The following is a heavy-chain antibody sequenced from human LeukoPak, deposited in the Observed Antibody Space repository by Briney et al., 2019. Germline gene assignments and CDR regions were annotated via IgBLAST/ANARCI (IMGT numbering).Heavy chain of an antibody. D-gene: IGHD1-26*01. CDR3: ARAVPSGSYFWEFDY. V-gene: IGHV4-61*01. Sequence: PSETLSLTCIVSGGSVSSGSYYWNWIRQPPGKGLEWIGYIYYSGSTNYNPSLKSRVTISVDTSKNQFSLKLSSVTAADTAVYYCARAVPSGSYFWEFDYWGQGTLVTVSS. J-gene: IGHJ4*02. CDR2: IYYSGST. CDR1: GGSVSSGSYY.